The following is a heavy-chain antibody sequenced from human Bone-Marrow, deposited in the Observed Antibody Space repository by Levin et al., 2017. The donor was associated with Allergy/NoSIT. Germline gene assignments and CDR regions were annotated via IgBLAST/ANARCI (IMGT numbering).Heavy chain of an antibody. D-gene: IGHD6-6*01. Sequence: GESLKISCAVSGFSFSAYYMSWVRQAPGKGLEWIAKIDKSGSASNYADSVQGRFTISRDNAKSSLYLDMTSLTVEDSAIYYCTRAKYNSSSSPFDYWGQGTLVTVSS. CDR1: GFSFSAYY. CDR2: IDKSGSAS. V-gene: IGHV3-11*01. J-gene: IGHJ4*02. CDR3: TRAKYNSSSSPFDY.